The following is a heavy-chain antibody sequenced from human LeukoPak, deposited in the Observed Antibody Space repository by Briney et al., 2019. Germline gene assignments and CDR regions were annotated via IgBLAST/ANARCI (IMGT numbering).Heavy chain of an antibody. D-gene: IGHD1-26*01. CDR1: GGSISSGSYY. CDR2: IYTSGST. Sequence: SETLSLTCTVSGGSISSGSYYWSWIRQPAGKGLEWIGRIYTSGSTNYGPSLKSRVTISVDTSKNQFSLKLSSVTAADTAVYYCARGLSYGKPRFDYWGQGTLVTVSS. J-gene: IGHJ4*02. CDR3: ARGLSYGKPRFDY. V-gene: IGHV4-61*02.